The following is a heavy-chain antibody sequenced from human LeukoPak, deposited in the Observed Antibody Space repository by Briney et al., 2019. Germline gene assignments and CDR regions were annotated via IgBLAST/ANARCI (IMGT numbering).Heavy chain of an antibody. J-gene: IGHJ4*02. CDR2: IYRVGST. V-gene: IGHV3-66*01. CDR1: GFTVSNNY. Sequence: GGSLRLSCAASGFTVSNNYMSWVRQAPGKGLEWVSVIYRVGSTYYADSVKGRFAISRDNSKNTLYLQMNSLRAEDTAMYYCARGDGYNFFDCWGQGVLVTVSS. CDR3: ARGDGYNFFDC. D-gene: IGHD5-24*01.